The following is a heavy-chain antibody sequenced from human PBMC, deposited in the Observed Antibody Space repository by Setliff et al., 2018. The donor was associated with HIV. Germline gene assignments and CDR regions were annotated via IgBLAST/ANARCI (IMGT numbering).Heavy chain of an antibody. Sequence: PGGSLRLSCPASGFTFSDYYMSWIRQAPGMGLEWVAVIWYDGSNKYYADSVKGRLTISRDNSKNTLYLQMNSLRAEDTAVYYCATGDYRDWGQGTLVTVSS. CDR3: ATGDYRD. V-gene: IGHV3-33*08. J-gene: IGHJ4*02. CDR1: GFTFSDYY. D-gene: IGHD4-17*01. CDR2: IWYDGSNK.